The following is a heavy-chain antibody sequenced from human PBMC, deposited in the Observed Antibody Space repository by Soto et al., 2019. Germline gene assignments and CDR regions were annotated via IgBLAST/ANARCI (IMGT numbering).Heavy chain of an antibody. V-gene: IGHV6-1*01. J-gene: IGHJ4*02. CDR1: GDSVSSNSAA. CDR2: TYYRSKWYN. Sequence: SQTLSLTCAISGDSVSSNSAAWNWIRQSPSRGLEWLGRTYYRSKWYNDYAVSVKSRITINPDTSKNQFSLQLNSVTPEDTAVYYCASHHHKYDFWSGYSGSLFDYWGQGTLVTVSS. D-gene: IGHD3-3*01. CDR3: ASHHHKYDFWSGYSGSLFDY.